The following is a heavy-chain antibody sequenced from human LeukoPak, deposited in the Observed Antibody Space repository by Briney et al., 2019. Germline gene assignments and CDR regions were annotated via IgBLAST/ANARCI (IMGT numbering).Heavy chain of an antibody. CDR1: GYTFTGYY. Sequence: VASVKVSCKASGYTFTGYYMHWVRQAPGQGLEWMGWINPNSGVTNYAQKFQGRVTMTRDTSISTVYMELSRLRSDDTAVYYCARQGALVKGIDYWGQGTLVTVSS. CDR3: ARQGALVKGIDY. CDR2: INPNSGVT. V-gene: IGHV1-2*02. D-gene: IGHD6-13*01. J-gene: IGHJ4*02.